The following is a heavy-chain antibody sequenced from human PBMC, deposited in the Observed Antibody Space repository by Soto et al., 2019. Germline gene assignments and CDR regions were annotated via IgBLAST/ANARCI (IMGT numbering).Heavy chain of an antibody. CDR3: ARDFTSGATYPGPSYYAMDV. Sequence: VGSLRLSCAASGFTFSTYGMHWVRQAPGKGLEWVAGIRYDGSNQYYADSVKGQFTISRDNSKNTLYMQMDSLRADDTAVYYYARDFTSGATYPGPSYYAMDVWGQGTTVTVSS. J-gene: IGHJ6*02. CDR1: GFTFSTYG. D-gene: IGHD1-26*01. CDR2: IRYDGSNQ. V-gene: IGHV3-33*01.